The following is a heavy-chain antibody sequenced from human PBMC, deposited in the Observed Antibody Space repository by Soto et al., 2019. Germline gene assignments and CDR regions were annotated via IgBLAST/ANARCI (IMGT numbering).Heavy chain of an antibody. Sequence: GGSLRLSCAASGFTFSSYAMSWVRQAPGKGLEWVSAISGSGGSTYYADSVKGRFTISRDNSKNTLYLQMNSLRAEDTAVYYCAKGKTYYYDSSGYANWGQGTLVTVSS. D-gene: IGHD3-22*01. CDR2: ISGSGGST. CDR3: AKGKTYYYDSSGYAN. J-gene: IGHJ4*02. CDR1: GFTFSSYA. V-gene: IGHV3-23*01.